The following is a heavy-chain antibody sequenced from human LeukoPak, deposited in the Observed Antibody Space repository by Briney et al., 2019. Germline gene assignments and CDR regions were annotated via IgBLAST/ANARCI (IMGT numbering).Heavy chain of an antibody. CDR3: ARDRTYSSSWFDPPPGSAFDI. J-gene: IGHJ3*02. D-gene: IGHD6-13*01. Sequence: ASVKVSCKASGDTFIRYGITWVRQAPGQGLEWMGWINPNSGGTNYAQKFQGRVTMTRDTSISTAYMELSRLRSDDTAVYYCARDRTYSSSWFDPPPGSAFDIWGQGTMVTVSS. CDR1: GDTFIRYG. V-gene: IGHV1-2*02. CDR2: INPNSGGT.